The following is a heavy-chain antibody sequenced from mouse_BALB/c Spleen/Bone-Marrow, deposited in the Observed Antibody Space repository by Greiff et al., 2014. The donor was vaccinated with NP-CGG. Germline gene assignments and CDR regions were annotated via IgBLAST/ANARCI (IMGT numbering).Heavy chain of an antibody. V-gene: IGHV14-3*02. D-gene: IGHD4-1*01. Sequence: EVQLQQSGAELVKPGASVKLSCTASGFNIKDTYMHWVKQRPDQGLERIGRIDPANGNTKYNPKFQGKATITSDTSSNTAYLQLSSLTSGDTAVHYCVGWEDYWGQGTTLTVSS. CDR3: VGWEDY. J-gene: IGHJ2*01. CDR1: GFNIKDTY. CDR2: IDPANGNT.